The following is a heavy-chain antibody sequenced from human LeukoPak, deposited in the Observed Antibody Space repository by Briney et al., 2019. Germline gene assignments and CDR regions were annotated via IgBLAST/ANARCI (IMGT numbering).Heavy chain of an antibody. J-gene: IGHJ2*01. D-gene: IGHD6-19*01. CDR2: IYHSGST. CDR1: GGSISSGGYS. V-gene: IGHV4-30-2*01. Sequence: PSETLSLTCAVSGGSISSGGYSWRWIRQPPGKGLEWIGYIYHSGSTYYNPSLKSRVTISVDTSKNQFSLKLSSVTAADTAVYYCASTWEWLVRGYFDLWGRGTLVTVSS. CDR3: ASTWEWLVRGYFDL.